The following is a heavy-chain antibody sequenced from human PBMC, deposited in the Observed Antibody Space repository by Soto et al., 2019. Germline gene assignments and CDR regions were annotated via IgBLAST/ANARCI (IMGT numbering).Heavy chain of an antibody. J-gene: IGHJ4*02. CDR1: GFTFSSYG. D-gene: IGHD3-10*01. Sequence: QVQLVESGGGVVQPGRSLRLSCAASGFTFSSYGMQWVRQAPGKGLEWVAVISYDGSNKYYADSVKGRFTISRDNSKNTLYLQMNSLTAEDTAVYYCAPWFGAFDYWGQGTLVTVSS. CDR3: APWFGAFDY. V-gene: IGHV3-30*03. CDR2: ISYDGSNK.